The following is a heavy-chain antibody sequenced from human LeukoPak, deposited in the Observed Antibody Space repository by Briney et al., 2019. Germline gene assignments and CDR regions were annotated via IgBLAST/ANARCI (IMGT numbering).Heavy chain of an antibody. J-gene: IGHJ6*02. CDR2: IYYSGST. Sequence: PSETLSLTCTVSGGSISSYYWTWVRQPPGKGLEWIGYIYYSGSTNYSPSLKSRVTVSVDTSKNQFSLKLSSVTAADTAVYYCARVVPAAGGMDVWGQGTTVTVSS. CDR3: ARVVPAAGGMDV. CDR1: GGSISSYY. V-gene: IGHV4-59*01. D-gene: IGHD2-2*01.